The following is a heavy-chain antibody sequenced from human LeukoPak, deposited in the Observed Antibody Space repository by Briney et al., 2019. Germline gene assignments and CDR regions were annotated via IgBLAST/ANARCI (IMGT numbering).Heavy chain of an antibody. CDR3: ARDDYNPMDV. Sequence: SETLSLTCTVSGVSISSYYWNWIRQPPGKGLEWIGYVHYSGSTSYNPSLKSRVTISADTSKNQFSLKLTSVTAADTAVYYCARDDYNPMDVWGQGTTVTVSS. CDR1: GVSISSYY. J-gene: IGHJ6*02. D-gene: IGHD4-11*01. V-gene: IGHV4-59*01. CDR2: VHYSGST.